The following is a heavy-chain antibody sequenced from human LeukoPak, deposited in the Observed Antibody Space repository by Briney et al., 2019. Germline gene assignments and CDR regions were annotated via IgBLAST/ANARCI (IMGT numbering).Heavy chain of an antibody. CDR1: GFTFSSYW. V-gene: IGHV3-74*01. CDR3: ARDSGELSYYYYYGMDV. D-gene: IGHD3-10*01. J-gene: IGHJ6*02. CDR2: IYSDGNTT. Sequence: GGSLRLSCAASGFTFSSYWMHWVRQAPGKGLVWVSRIYSDGNTTNYADSVKGRFTISRDNAKNSLYLQMNSLRAEDTAVYYCARDSGELSYYYYYGMDVWGQGTTVTVSS.